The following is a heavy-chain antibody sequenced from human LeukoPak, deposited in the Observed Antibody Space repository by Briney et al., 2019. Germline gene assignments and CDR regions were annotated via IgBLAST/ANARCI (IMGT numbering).Heavy chain of an antibody. CDR2: MNWDGGST. V-gene: IGHV3-43*01. CDR3: VKDLGKVIAAAGTSGFEH. Sequence: GGSLRLSCVASGFRFDDYTLHWVRRGPGKGLEWVSLMNWDGGSTLYADSVKGRFTISRDESKHSLYLRMNSLTTEDTAVYYCVKDLGKVIAAAGTSGFEHWGQGTLVTVSS. J-gene: IGHJ4*02. D-gene: IGHD7-27*01. CDR1: GFRFDDYT.